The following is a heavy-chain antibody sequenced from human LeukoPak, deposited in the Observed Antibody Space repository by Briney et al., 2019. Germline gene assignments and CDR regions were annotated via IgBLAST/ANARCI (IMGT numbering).Heavy chain of an antibody. V-gene: IGHV4-4*07. D-gene: IGHD3-10*01. J-gene: IGHJ5*02. CDR2: IRNTGSA. CDR1: GGSISPYE. Sequence: PSETLSLTCTVSGGSISPYEWSWIRQSAGKRLEWIGLIRNTGSADYSPSLKSRVTLSIDTSKSQISLRLTSVTAADTAVYYCARLWFGNWFDPWGQGTLVTVSS. CDR3: ARLWFGNWFDP.